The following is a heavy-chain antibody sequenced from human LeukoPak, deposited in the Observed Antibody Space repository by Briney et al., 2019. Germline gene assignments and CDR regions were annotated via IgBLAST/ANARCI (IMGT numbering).Heavy chain of an antibody. D-gene: IGHD4-17*01. CDR2: IIPIFGTA. Sequence: SVKVSCKVSGYTLTELSMHWVRQAPGQGLEWMGGIIPIFGTANYAQKFQGRVTITADESTSTAYMELSSLRSEDTAVYYCARNLFGDAYYYGMDVWGQGTTVTVSS. CDR1: GYTLTELS. V-gene: IGHV1-69*13. CDR3: ARNLFGDAYYYGMDV. J-gene: IGHJ6*02.